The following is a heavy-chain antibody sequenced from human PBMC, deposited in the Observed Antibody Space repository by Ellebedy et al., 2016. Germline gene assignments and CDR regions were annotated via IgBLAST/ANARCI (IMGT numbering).Heavy chain of an antibody. D-gene: IGHD3-22*01. CDR3: ARYYYDSSGYYQLELADY. Sequence: ASVKVSCXASGGTFSSYAISWVRQAPGQGLEWMGWISAYNGNTNYAQKLQGRVTMTTDTSTSTAYMELRSLRSDDTAVYYCARYYYDSSGYYQLELADYWGQGTLVTVSS. CDR1: GGTFSSYA. CDR2: ISAYNGNT. J-gene: IGHJ4*02. V-gene: IGHV1-18*01.